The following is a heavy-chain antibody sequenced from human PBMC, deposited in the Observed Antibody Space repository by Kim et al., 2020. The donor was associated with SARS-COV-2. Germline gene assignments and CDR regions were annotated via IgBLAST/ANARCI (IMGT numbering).Heavy chain of an antibody. J-gene: IGHJ3*01. D-gene: IGHD5-18*01. Sequence: SVKGRFSISRDNSKNTLYLQMNDLRAEDTAVYYCAKDRAGYSYGYDAFDLWGQGTMVTVSS. V-gene: IGHV3-23*01. CDR3: AKDRAGYSYGYDAFDL.